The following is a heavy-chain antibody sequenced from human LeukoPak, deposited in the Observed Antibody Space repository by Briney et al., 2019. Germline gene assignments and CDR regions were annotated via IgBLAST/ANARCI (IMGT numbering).Heavy chain of an antibody. V-gene: IGHV3-74*01. CDR2: IDSDGSST. Sequence: PGGSLRLSCAASGFTFSSYWMHWVRQAPGKGLVGVSRIDSDGSSTSHADSVKGRFTISRDNAKNTLYLQMNSLRAEDTAVYYCARARDCGGDCYASYYYYMDVWGKGTTVTISS. CDR3: ARARDCGGDCYASYYYYMDV. D-gene: IGHD2-21*02. J-gene: IGHJ6*03. CDR1: GFTFSSYW.